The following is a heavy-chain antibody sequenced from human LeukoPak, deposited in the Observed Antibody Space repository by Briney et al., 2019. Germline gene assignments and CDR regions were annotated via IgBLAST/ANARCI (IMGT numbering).Heavy chain of an antibody. CDR1: GYTFTGYY. D-gene: IGHD3-22*01. J-gene: IGHJ4*02. Sequence: ASVKVSCKASGYTFTGYYIHWVRQAPGQGLEWMGWINPKSGGTNYAQKFQGRVTMTRDTSISTVHMDLSRLRSDDTAVYYCARAYGYYFDISGYFDDYWGQGTLVTVSS. CDR3: ARAYGYYFDISGYFDDY. CDR2: INPKSGGT. V-gene: IGHV1-2*02.